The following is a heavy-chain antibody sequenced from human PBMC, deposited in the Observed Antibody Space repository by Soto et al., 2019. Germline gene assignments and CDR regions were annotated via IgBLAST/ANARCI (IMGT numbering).Heavy chain of an antibody. J-gene: IGHJ4*02. V-gene: IGHV3-23*01. CDR1: GFTFSSYA. CDR2: ISTSGGTT. Sequence: EVQLLESGGGLVQPGGSLRLSCAASGFTFSSYAMAWVRQAPGKGLEWVSAISTSGGTTYYADSVKGRFTISRDNSKNTLYLQMNSLSDEDTAVSYYATDHGSSSWHFDHWGQGPLVTVSS. CDR3: ATDHGSSSWHFDH. D-gene: IGHD6-13*01.